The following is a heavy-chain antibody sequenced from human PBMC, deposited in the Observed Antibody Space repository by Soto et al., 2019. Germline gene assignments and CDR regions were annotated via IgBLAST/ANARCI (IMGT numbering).Heavy chain of an antibody. CDR2: TYYRSKWYN. D-gene: IGHD1-1*01. CDR1: GDSVSSNSAA. V-gene: IGHV6-1*01. CDR3: LRISTTSTLV. Sequence: PSQTLSLTCAISGDSVSSNSAAWSWIRQSPSRGLEWLGRTYYRSKWYNDYAVSVKSRITVDPDTSKNQFSLQLNSVVPEDTAVYYCLRISTTSTLVWGQGTLVTVSS. J-gene: IGHJ4*02.